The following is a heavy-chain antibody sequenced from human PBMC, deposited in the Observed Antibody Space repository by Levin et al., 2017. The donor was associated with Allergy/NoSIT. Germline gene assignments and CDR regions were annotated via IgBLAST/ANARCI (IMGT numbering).Heavy chain of an antibody. CDR1: GGSISSGGYS. CDR3: ARARADIVVVPAAIQGRWFDP. CDR2: IYHSGST. D-gene: IGHD2-2*02. J-gene: IGHJ5*02. Sequence: LRLSCAVSGGSISSGGYSWSWIRQPPGKGLEWIGYIYHSGSTYYNPSLKSRVTISVDRSKNQFSLKLSSVTAADTAVYYCARARADIVVVPAAIQGRWFDPWGQGTLVTVSS. V-gene: IGHV4-30-2*01.